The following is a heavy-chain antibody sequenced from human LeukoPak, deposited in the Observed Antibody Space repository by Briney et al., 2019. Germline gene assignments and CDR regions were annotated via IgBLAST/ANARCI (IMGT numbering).Heavy chain of an antibody. J-gene: IGHJ4*02. V-gene: IGHV3-7*01. CDR3: ARDSDGVLDY. CDR1: GLTFSGQW. CDR2: IKHDGREK. Sequence: GGSLRLSCVASGLTFSGQWLNWVRQAPGQGLEWVANIKHDGREKYYVDSVKGRFTISRDDGQNSLYLHMNGVRAEYTAVYYCARDSDGVLDYWGQGTLVTVSS. D-gene: IGHD3-10*01.